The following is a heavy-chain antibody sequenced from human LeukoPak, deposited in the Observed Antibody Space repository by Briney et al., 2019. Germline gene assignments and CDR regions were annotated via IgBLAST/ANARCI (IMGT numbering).Heavy chain of an antibody. V-gene: IGHV1-2*02. Sequence: ASVKVSCKASGYTFTGYYMHWVRQAPGQGLEWTGWINPNSGGTNYAQKFQGRVTMIRDTSISTAYMELSRLRSDDTAVYYCAREGCSSTSCLYYFDYWGQGTLVTVSS. CDR3: AREGCSSTSCLYYFDY. J-gene: IGHJ4*02. D-gene: IGHD2-2*01. CDR2: INPNSGGT. CDR1: GYTFTGYY.